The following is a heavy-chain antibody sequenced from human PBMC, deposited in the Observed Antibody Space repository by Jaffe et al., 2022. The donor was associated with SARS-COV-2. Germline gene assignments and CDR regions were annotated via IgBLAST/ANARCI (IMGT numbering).Heavy chain of an antibody. CDR1: GFSLSNARMG. CDR2: IFSNDEK. J-gene: IGHJ6*03. D-gene: IGHD3-9*01. Sequence: QVTLKESGPVLVKPTETLTLTCTVSGFSLSNARMGVSWIRQPPGKALEWLAHIFSNDEKSYSTSLKSRLTISKDTSKSQVVLTMTNMDPVDTATYYCARTETPENYDILTGYRYYYYYMDVWGKGTTVTVSS. CDR3: ARTETPENYDILTGYRYYYYYMDV. V-gene: IGHV2-26*01.